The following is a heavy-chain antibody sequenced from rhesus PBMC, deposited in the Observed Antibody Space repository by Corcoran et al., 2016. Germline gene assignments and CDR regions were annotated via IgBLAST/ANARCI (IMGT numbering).Heavy chain of an antibody. CDR2: ITNTGDRT. J-gene: IGHJ4*01. V-gene: IGHV3S5*01. D-gene: IGHD2-39*02. CDR1: GVQLSSHG. CDR3: STDPGGVCCTFDY. Sequence: EVQLVEIGGGWVQRGGSLRLTCGASGVQLSSHGMRWVRQAPGKGLEWVSGITNTGDRTFYADSVKGRFTISRDNSKNTVSLQMNSLRAEDTAVYYCSTDPGGVCCTFDYWGQGVLVTVSS.